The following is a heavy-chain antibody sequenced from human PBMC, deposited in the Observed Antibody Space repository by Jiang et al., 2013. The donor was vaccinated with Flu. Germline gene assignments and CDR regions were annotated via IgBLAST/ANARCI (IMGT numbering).Heavy chain of an antibody. CDR2: INTSGST. CDR3: ARSDSYCGGACFPFDAFDI. CDR1: GGSISSYYY. V-gene: IGHV4-4*09. J-gene: IGHJ3*02. D-gene: IGHD2-21*01. Sequence: GSGLVKPSETLSLTCTVSGGSISSYYYWSWIRRPPGKGLEWIGYINTSGSTDYNPSLKSRVTMSIETSKTQFSLRLSSVTAADTAVYFCARSDSYCGGACFPFDAFDIWGQGILVTVSS.